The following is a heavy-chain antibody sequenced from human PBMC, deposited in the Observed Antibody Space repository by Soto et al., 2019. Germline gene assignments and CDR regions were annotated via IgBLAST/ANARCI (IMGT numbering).Heavy chain of an antibody. Sequence: GGSLRLSCAASGFTFSSYGMHWVRQAPGKGLEWVAVISYDGSNKYYADSVKGRFTISRDNSKNTLYLQMNSLRAEDTAVYYCVKSRGGNNFDFFDWGQGALVTVSS. V-gene: IGHV3-30*18. J-gene: IGHJ4*02. CDR3: VKSRGGNNFDFFD. CDR2: ISYDGSNK. D-gene: IGHD5-12*01. CDR1: GFTFSSYG.